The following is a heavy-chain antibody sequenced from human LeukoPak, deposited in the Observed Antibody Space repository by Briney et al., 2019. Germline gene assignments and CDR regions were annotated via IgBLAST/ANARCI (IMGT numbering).Heavy chain of an antibody. Sequence: SETLSLTCTVSGGSISSGDYYWSWIRQPPGKGLEWIGYIYYSGSTYYNPSLKSRVTISVDTSKDRFSLKLSSVTAADTAVYYCATHSSGYDSGNDAFDIWGQGTMVTVSS. CDR1: GGSISSGDYY. J-gene: IGHJ3*02. CDR3: ATHSSGYDSGNDAFDI. D-gene: IGHD3-22*01. CDR2: IYYSGST. V-gene: IGHV4-30-4*08.